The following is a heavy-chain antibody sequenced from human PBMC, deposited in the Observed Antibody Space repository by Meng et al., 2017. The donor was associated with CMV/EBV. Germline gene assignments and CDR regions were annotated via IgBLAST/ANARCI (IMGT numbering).Heavy chain of an antibody. D-gene: IGHD3-22*01. J-gene: IGHJ3*02. V-gene: IGHV6-1*01. CDR3: ARNTYYYDSSGYYLFPDAFDI. CDR2: TYYRFKWYN. Sequence: SQTLSLTCAISGDSVSSNSAAWNWIRQSPSRGLEWLGRTYYRFKWYNDYAVSVKSRITINPDTSKNQFSLQLNSVTPEDTAVYYCARNTYYYDSSGYYLFPDAFDIWGQGTMVTVSS. CDR1: GDSVSSNSAA.